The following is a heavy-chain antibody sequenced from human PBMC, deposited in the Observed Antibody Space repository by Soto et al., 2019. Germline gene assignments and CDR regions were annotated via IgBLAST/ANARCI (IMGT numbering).Heavy chain of an antibody. Sequence: SEPLSLTWTVAGVSSSSYYWSWIRQPPGKGLEWIGYIYSSGSTNSNPSLKSRVTISLDTSKNQFSLKLSSVTAADTAVYYCARNPSEVSKRVWGQGALVTVSS. CDR3: ARNPSEVSKRV. CDR1: GVSSSSYY. V-gene: IGHV4-59*01. J-gene: IGHJ4*02. CDR2: IYSSGST. D-gene: IGHD3-3*02.